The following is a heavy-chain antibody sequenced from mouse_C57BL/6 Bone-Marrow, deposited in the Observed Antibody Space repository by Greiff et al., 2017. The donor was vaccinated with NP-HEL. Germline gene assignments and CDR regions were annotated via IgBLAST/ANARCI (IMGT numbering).Heavy chain of an antibody. Sequence: QVQLQQPGAELVRPGTSVKLSCKASGYTFTSYWMHWVKQRPGQGLEWIGVIDPSDSYTNYNQKFKGKATLPVDPSSSTASLPPSSLTSDASAVFDGARGDSAWFAYWGQGTLVTVSA. CDR3: ARGDSAWFAY. J-gene: IGHJ3*01. V-gene: IGHV1-59*01. CDR1: GYTFTSYW. CDR2: IDPSDSYT. D-gene: IGHD3-1*01.